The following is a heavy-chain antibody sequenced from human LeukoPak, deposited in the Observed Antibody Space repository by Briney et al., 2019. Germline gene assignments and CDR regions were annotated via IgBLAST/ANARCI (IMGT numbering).Heavy chain of an antibody. CDR1: GYTFTDYY. J-gene: IGHJ3*02. Sequence: ASVKVSCKASGYTFTDYYMHWVRQAPGQGLEWMGWINPNRDGTNYAQKFQGRVTMTRDTSTSTAYMELSRLRSDDTAVYYCAREGGATVTDAFDIWGQGTMVTVSS. D-gene: IGHD1-26*01. CDR2: INPNRDGT. CDR3: AREGGATVTDAFDI. V-gene: IGHV1-2*02.